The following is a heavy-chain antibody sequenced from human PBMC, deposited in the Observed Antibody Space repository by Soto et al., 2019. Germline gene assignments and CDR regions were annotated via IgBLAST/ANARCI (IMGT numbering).Heavy chain of an antibody. CDR1: GGSFSGYY. V-gene: IGHV4-34*01. Sequence: QVQLQQWGAGLLKPSETLSLTCAVYGGSFSGYYWSWIRQPPGKGLEWIGEINYRGSTNYNPSLKSQVTISVDTSKNQFSLKLSSVTAADTAVYYCARVDDYWGQGILVTVAS. J-gene: IGHJ4*02. CDR2: INYRGST. CDR3: ARVDDY.